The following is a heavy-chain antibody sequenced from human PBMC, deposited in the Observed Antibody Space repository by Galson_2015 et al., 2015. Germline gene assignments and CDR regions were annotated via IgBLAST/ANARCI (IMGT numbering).Heavy chain of an antibody. D-gene: IGHD1-26*01. Sequence: SLRLSCAASGFTFDNHAMHWVRQAPGKGLEWVAIIWSDGTYTYYADSVKGRFTISRDNSKNTLFLQMNNLRAEDTAMYYCAKAGALGSFLSDSWGQGTLITVSS. CDR2: IWSDGTYT. J-gene: IGHJ4*02. CDR1: GFTFDNHA. V-gene: IGHV3-33*06. CDR3: AKAGALGSFLSDS.